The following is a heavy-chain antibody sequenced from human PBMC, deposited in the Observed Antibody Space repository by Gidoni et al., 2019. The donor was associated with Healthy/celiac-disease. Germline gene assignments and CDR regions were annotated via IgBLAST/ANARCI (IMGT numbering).Heavy chain of an antibody. CDR3: ARGAPGIAAAGSNWFDP. CDR2: IIPILGIA. D-gene: IGHD6-13*01. Sequence: QVQLVQSGAEVKKPGSSVKVSCQASGGPFSSYAISWVRQAPGQGLEWMGRIIPILGIANYAQKFQGRVTITADKSTSTAYMELSSLRSEDTAVYYCARGAPGIAAAGSNWFDPWGQGTLVTVSS. J-gene: IGHJ5*02. V-gene: IGHV1-69*04. CDR1: GGPFSSYA.